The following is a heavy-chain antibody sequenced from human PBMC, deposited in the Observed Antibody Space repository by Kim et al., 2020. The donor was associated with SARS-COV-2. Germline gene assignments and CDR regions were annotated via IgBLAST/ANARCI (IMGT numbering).Heavy chain of an antibody. CDR2: IKSKTDGGTT. V-gene: IGHV3-15*01. CDR1: GFTFSNAW. Sequence: GGSLRLSCAASGFTFSNAWMSWVRQAPGKGLEWVGRIKSKTDGGTTDYAAPVKGRFTISRDDSKNTLYLQMNSLKTEDTAVYYCTTDVVVLLWFGRDYWGQGTLVTVSS. CDR3: TTDVVVLLWFGRDY. J-gene: IGHJ4*02. D-gene: IGHD3-10*01.